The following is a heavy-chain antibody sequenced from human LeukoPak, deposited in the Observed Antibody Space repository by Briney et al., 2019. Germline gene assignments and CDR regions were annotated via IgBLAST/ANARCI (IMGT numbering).Heavy chain of an antibody. CDR1: GFTFSDYY. D-gene: IGHD2-2*01. CDR3: ARDACSSTSCLSRYYYYYYMDV. J-gene: IGHJ6*03. Sequence: GGSLRLSCAASGFTFSDYYMSWIRQAPGKGLEWVSYISSSGSTIYYADSVKGRFTISRDNAKNSLYLQMNSLRAEDTAVYYCARDACSSTSCLSRYYYYYYMDVWGKGTTVTISS. CDR2: ISSSGSTI. V-gene: IGHV3-11*04.